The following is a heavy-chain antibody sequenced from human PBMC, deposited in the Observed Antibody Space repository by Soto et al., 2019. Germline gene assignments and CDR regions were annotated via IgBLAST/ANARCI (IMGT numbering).Heavy chain of an antibody. V-gene: IGHV4-31*03. CDR1: GGSISSGGYY. J-gene: IGHJ6*02. Sequence: SETLSLTCTVSGGSISSGGYYWSWIRQHPGKGLEWIGYIYYSGSTYYNPSLKSRVTISVDTSKNQFSLKLSSVTAADTAVYYCARDRVGTTGIEYYYYGMDVWGQGTTVTVSS. D-gene: IGHD4-4*01. CDR3: ARDRVGTTGIEYYYYGMDV. CDR2: IYYSGST.